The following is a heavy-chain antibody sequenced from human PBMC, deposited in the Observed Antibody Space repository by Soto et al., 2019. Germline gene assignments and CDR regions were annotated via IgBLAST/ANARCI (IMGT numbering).Heavy chain of an antibody. J-gene: IGHJ6*02. CDR1: GGSFSGYY. D-gene: IGHD3-10*01. CDR3: ARWKGLLWFGELRYYGMDV. V-gene: IGHV4-34*01. CDR2: INHSGST. Sequence: SETLSLTCAVYGGSFSGYYWSWIRQPPGKGLEWIGEINHSGSTNYNPSLKSRVTISVDTSKNQFSLKLSSVTAADTAVYYCARWKGLLWFGELRYYGMDVWGQGTTVTVSS.